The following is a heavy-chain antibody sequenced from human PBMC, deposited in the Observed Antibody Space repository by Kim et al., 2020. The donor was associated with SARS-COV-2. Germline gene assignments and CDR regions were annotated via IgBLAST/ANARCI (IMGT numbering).Heavy chain of an antibody. V-gene: IGHV3-9*01. Sequence: GGSLRLSCAASGFTFDDYAMHWVRQAPGKGLEWVSGISWNSGSIGYADSVKGRFTISRDNAKNSLYLQMNSLRAEDTALYYCAKSYSSSSPYYYYGMDVWGQGTTVTVSS. CDR2: ISWNSGSI. D-gene: IGHD6-6*01. CDR1: GFTFDDYA. J-gene: IGHJ6*02. CDR3: AKSYSSSSPYYYYGMDV.